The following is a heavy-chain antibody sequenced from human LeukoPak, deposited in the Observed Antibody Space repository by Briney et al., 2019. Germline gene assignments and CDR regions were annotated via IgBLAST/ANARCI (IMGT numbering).Heavy chain of an antibody. D-gene: IGHD4/OR15-4a*01. CDR1: GFTFSTKS. CDR2: ITADSGTT. J-gene: IGHJ3*02. CDR3: ARHSDGGNYHDPFDI. Sequence: GGSLRLSCAVSGFTFSTKSMNWVRQAPGKGLEWVSYITADSGTTYYADSVKGRFTVSRDNAKNSLYLQMNSLRDEDTAVYYCARHSDGGNYHDPFDIWGQGTMATVSS. V-gene: IGHV3-48*02.